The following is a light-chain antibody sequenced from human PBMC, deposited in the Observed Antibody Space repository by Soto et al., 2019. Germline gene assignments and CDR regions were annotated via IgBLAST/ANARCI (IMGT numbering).Light chain of an antibody. CDR2: DAS. J-gene: IGKJ5*01. Sequence: EIVLPQSPGTLSLSPGERATLSCRSSQSFTSRSLAWYQQPPGQDHRLLSYDASNRATGIPARFSGIGSGTDFTLTISSLEPEDLAVYYCQQRSNWPIPFGQGTRLEIK. CDR1: QSFTSRS. V-gene: IGKV3-11*01. CDR3: QQRSNWPIP.